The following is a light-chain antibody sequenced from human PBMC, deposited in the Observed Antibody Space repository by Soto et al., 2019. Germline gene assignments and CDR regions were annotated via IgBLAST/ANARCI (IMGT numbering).Light chain of an antibody. J-gene: IGKJ1*01. CDR3: QHYNDWPPTWT. CDR2: GAS. CDR1: KSVSSM. V-gene: IGKV3-15*01. Sequence: EIVMTQSPATRSAPPGERASLSCRPSKSVSSMLAWYQQKPGQAPRFLIHGASTRATVTPASFSGSGSGTEFTLTISSLQSEDFAVYYCQHYNDWPPTWTLGQGTRVEIK.